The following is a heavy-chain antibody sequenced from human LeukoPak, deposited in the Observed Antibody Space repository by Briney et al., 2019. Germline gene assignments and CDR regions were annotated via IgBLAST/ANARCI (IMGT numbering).Heavy chain of an antibody. CDR3: ARELASSGLDGMDV. CDR2: IYSGGST. J-gene: IGHJ6*02. Sequence: GGSLRLSCAASGFTFSSYAMHWVRQAPGKGLEWVSVIYSGGSTYYADSVKGRFTISRDNSKNTLYLQMNSLRAEDTAVYYCARELASSGLDGMDVWGQGTTVTVSS. D-gene: IGHD6-19*01. CDR1: GFTFSSYA. V-gene: IGHV3-53*01.